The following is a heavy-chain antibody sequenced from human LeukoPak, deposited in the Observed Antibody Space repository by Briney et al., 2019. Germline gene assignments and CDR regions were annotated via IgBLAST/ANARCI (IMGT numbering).Heavy chain of an antibody. CDR3: ARQITISASHFDY. D-gene: IGHD3-3*01. J-gene: IGHJ4*02. Sequence: PGGSLRLSCAASGFTFSDYYMRWIRQAPGKGLEWVSYISSSGSSIYYADSVKGRFTISRDNAKNSLYLQMNSLRAEDTAVYYCARQITISASHFDYWGQGTLVTVSS. CDR1: GFTFSDYY. CDR2: ISSSGSSI. V-gene: IGHV3-11*01.